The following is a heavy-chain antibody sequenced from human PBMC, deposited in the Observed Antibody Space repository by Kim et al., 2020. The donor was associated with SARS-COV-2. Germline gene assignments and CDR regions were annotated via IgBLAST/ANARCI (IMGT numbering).Heavy chain of an antibody. CDR1: GGSISSYY. CDR3: ARWGSTGIAFVDY. Sequence: SETLSLTCTVSGGSISSYYWSWIRQPPGKGLEWIGYIYYSGSTNYNPSLKSRVTISVDTSKNQFSLKLSSVTAADTAVYYCARWGSTGIAFVDYWGQGTLVTVSS. V-gene: IGHV4-59*01. CDR2: IYYSGST. D-gene: IGHD1-1*01. J-gene: IGHJ4*02.